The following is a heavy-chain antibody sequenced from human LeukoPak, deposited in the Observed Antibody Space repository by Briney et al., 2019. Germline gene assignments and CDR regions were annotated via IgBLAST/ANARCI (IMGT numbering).Heavy chain of an antibody. D-gene: IGHD2-21*01. J-gene: IGHJ4*02. Sequence: HPGGSLRLSCAASGFTFTNYAMSWVRQAPGKGLEWVSAISDSGNTYHADSVKGRFTISRDSSKNTLFLQMNRLRPEDAAVYYCAKAPVTTCRGAYCYPFDYWGQGTLVTVSS. V-gene: IGHV3-23*01. CDR2: ISDSGNT. CDR3: AKAPVTTCRGAYCYPFDY. CDR1: GFTFTNYA.